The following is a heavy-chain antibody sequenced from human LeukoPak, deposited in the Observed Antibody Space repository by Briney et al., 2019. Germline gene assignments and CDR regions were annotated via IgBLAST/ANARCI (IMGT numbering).Heavy chain of an antibody. Sequence: PGGSLRLSCAASGFTFSDYYMSWIRQAPGKGLEWVSYISSSGSTIYYADSVKGRFTISRDNAKNSLYLQMNSLRAEDTAVYYCARERCSSTSCYTDYYYYMDVWGKGTTVTVSS. J-gene: IGHJ6*03. CDR2: ISSSGSTI. CDR1: GFTFSDYY. D-gene: IGHD2-2*02. V-gene: IGHV3-11*04. CDR3: ARERCSSTSCYTDYYYYMDV.